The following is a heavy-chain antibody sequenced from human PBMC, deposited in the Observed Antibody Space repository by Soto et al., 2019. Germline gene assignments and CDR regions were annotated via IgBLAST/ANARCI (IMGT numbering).Heavy chain of an antibody. Sequence: SETLSLTCTPSGGSISSGPYSWGWIRQPPGEGLEWIGTFYYSESTYYNPSLESRVTISVDTSKNQFSLKVTSVTVADTAVYYFARLGGYCSSSSCYGYYGMDVWGQGTTVS. CDR2: FYYSEST. D-gene: IGHD2-2*01. V-gene: IGHV4-39*01. J-gene: IGHJ6*02. CDR1: GGSISSGPYS. CDR3: ARLGGYCSSSSCYGYYGMDV.